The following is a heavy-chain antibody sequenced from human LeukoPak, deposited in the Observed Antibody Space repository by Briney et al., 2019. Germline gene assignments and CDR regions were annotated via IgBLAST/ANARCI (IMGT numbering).Heavy chain of an antibody. J-gene: IGHJ4*02. Sequence: SETLSLTCTVSGGSISSSNYYWGWIRQPPGKGLEWIGTIYYSGSTYYNPSLKSRVTISVDTSKNQFSLKLSSVTAADTAVYYCARDFRGGYDFWSGYYTPYYFDYWGQGTLVTVSP. V-gene: IGHV4-39*07. CDR3: ARDFRGGYDFWSGYYTPYYFDY. CDR1: GGSISSSNYY. D-gene: IGHD3-3*01. CDR2: IYYSGST.